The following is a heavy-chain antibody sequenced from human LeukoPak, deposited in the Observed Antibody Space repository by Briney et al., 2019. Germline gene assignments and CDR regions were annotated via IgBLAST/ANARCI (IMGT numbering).Heavy chain of an antibody. CDR2: IYYSGST. Sequence: PSETLSLTCTISGGSISSYYWSWIRQPPGKGLEWIGYIYYSGSTNYNPSLKSRVTISVDTSKNQFSLKLSSVTAADTAVYYCARRKVAGTMDYWGQGTLVTVSS. D-gene: IGHD6-19*01. V-gene: IGHV4-59*08. CDR1: GGSISSYY. J-gene: IGHJ4*02. CDR3: ARRKVAGTMDY.